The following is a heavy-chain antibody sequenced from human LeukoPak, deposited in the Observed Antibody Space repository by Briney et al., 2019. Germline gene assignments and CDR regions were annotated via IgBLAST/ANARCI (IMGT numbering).Heavy chain of an antibody. Sequence: GGSLRLSCAASGFTFSSYAMHWVRQAPGKGLEWVAVISYDGSNKYYADSVKGRFTISRDNSKNTLYLQMNSLRAEDTAVYYCAREGGYSYGYIGDYWGQGTLVTVSS. D-gene: IGHD5-18*01. J-gene: IGHJ4*02. CDR2: ISYDGSNK. V-gene: IGHV3-30*04. CDR3: AREGGYSYGYIGDY. CDR1: GFTFSSYA.